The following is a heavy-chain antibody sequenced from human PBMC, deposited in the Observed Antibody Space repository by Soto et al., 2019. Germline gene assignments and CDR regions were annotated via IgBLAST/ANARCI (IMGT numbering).Heavy chain of an antibody. CDR3: ARHGRLTDVLDM. V-gene: IGHV4-39*01. CDR1: GGSISSTSYY. D-gene: IGHD1-1*01. CDR2: IYYSGST. Sequence: SETLSLTCTVSGGSISSTSYYWGWIRQPPGKGLEYIGSIYYSGSTHYNPTLESRVTISVDTSKNQFSLKLSSVTAADTAVYYCARHGRLTDVLDMWGHGTMVTVSS. J-gene: IGHJ3*02.